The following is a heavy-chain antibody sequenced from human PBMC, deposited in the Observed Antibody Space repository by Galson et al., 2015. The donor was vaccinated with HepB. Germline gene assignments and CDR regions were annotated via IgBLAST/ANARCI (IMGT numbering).Heavy chain of an antibody. CDR1: GFTFSSYG. V-gene: IGHV3-30*18. CDR3: AKVMKYQLTWEAFDI. J-gene: IGHJ3*02. CDR2: ISYDGSNK. D-gene: IGHD2-2*01. Sequence: SLRLSCAASGFTFSSYGMHWVRQAPGKGLEWVAVISYDGSNKYYADSVKGRFTISRDNSKNTLYLQMNSLRAEDTAVYYCAKVMKYQLTWEAFDIWGQGTMVTVSS.